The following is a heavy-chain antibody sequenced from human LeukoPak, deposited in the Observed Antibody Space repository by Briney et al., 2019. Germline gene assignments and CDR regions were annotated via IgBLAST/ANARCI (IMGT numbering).Heavy chain of an antibody. CDR1: GGTFSSYA. CDR2: IIPIFGTA. CDR3: ARAVVPAVTWWFDP. J-gene: IGHJ5*02. Sequence: RASVSVSCKASGGTFSSYAISWVRQAPGQGLEWMGGIIPIFGTANYAQKFQGRVTITADESTSTAYMELSSLRSEDTAVYYCARAVVPAVTWWFDPWGQGTLVTVSS. V-gene: IGHV1-69*13. D-gene: IGHD2-2*01.